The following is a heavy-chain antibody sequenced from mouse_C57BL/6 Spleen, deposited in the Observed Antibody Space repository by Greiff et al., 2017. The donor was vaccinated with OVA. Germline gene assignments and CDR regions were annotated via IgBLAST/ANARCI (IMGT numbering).Heavy chain of an antibody. J-gene: IGHJ1*03. CDR3: AREADGYGYFDV. Sequence: LVESGPELVKPGASVKISCKASGYAFSSSWMNWVKQRPGKGLEWIGRIYPGDGDTNYNGKFKGKATLTADKSSSTAYMQLSSLTSEDSAVYFCAREADGYGYFDVWGTGTTVTVSS. D-gene: IGHD2-3*01. CDR1: GYAFSSSW. V-gene: IGHV1-82*01. CDR2: IYPGDGDT.